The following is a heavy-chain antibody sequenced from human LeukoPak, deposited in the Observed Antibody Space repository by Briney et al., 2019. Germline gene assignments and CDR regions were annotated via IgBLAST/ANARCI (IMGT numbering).Heavy chain of an antibody. J-gene: IGHJ4*02. Sequence: GASVKVSCKTSGDTSTSYNMHWVRQAPGQGLEWMGIINPSGGGTSYAQKLQGRVTMTRDTSTNTVYMELSSLRSEDTAVYYCARDNRGWSFDYWGQGTLVTVSS. CDR3: ARDNRGWSFDY. CDR1: GDTSTSYN. D-gene: IGHD6-19*01. CDR2: INPSGGGT. V-gene: IGHV1-46*01.